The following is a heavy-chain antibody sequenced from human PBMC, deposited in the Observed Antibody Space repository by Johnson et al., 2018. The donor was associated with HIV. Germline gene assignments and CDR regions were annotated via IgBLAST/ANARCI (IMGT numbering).Heavy chain of an antibody. CDR2: ISYDGSNK. J-gene: IGHJ3*02. Sequence: VHLVESGGGLVQPGGSLRLSCAVSGFTFSSYAMHWVRQAPGKGPEWVAVISYDGSNKYYEDSVKGRFTISRDNSKDTLYLQMNRLRAEDTAVYYCAEARAAAGTSDAFDIWGQGTMVTVSS. V-gene: IGHV3-30-3*02. D-gene: IGHD6-13*01. CDR1: GFTFSSYA. CDR3: AEARAAAGTSDAFDI.